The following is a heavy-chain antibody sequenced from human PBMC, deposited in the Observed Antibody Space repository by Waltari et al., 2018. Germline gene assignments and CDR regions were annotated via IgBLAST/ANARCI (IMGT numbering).Heavy chain of an antibody. J-gene: IGHJ3*02. CDR1: GFTFSSYW. D-gene: IGHD3-22*01. CDR2: IKQDGSEK. CDR3: ARSLHAGRGYYYDSSGYRPRAFDI. Sequence: EVQLVESGGGLVQPGGSLRLSCAASGFTFSSYWMSWVRQAPGKGLEWVANIKQDGSEKYYVDSVKGRFTISRDNAKNSLYLQMNSLRAEDTAVYYCARSLHAGRGYYYDSSGYRPRAFDIWGQGTMVTVSS. V-gene: IGHV3-7*01.